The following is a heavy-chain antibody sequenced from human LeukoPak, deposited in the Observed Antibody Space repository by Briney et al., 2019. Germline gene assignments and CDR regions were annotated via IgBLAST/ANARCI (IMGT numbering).Heavy chain of an antibody. D-gene: IGHD3-22*01. V-gene: IGHV3-33*05. Sequence: GGSLRLSRVAPGFTLSSFAMHWVRQAPGKGLEWVTVISTDGKDKKYADSVKGRFAISRDNSKNSLYLQMRSLIPEDTAVYYCARDPDSSDSWGQGTLVTVSS. J-gene: IGHJ4*02. CDR2: ISTDGKDK. CDR3: ARDPDSSDS. CDR1: GFTLSSFA.